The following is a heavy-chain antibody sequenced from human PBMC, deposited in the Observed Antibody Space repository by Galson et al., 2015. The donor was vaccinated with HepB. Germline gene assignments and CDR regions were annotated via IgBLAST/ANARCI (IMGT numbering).Heavy chain of an antibody. Sequence: TFSSYGMHWVRQAPGKGLEWVAFIRYDGSNKYYADSVKGRFTISRDNSKNTLYLQMNSLRAEDTAVYYYAKEGGYYGSGGYGMDVWGQGTTVTFSS. D-gene: IGHD3-10*01. CDR1: TFSSYG. J-gene: IGHJ6*02. V-gene: IGHV3-30*02. CDR3: AKEGGYYGSGGYGMDV. CDR2: IRYDGSNK.